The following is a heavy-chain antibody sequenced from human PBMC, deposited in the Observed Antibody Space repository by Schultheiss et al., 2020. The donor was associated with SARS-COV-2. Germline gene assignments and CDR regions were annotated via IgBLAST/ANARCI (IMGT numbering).Heavy chain of an antibody. D-gene: IGHD3-10*01. CDR2: IYYSGST. J-gene: IGHJ4*02. Sequence: GSLRLSCTVSGGSISSYYWSWIRQPPGKGLEWIGSIYYSGSTYYNPSLKSRVTISVDTSKNQFSLKLSSVTAADTAVYYCARAYGSGSYSLDYWGQGTLVTVSS. CDR1: GGSISSYY. CDR3: ARAYGSGSYSLDY. V-gene: IGHV4-59*12.